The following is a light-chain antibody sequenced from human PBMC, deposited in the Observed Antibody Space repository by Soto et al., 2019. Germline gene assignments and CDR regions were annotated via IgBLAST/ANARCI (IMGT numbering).Light chain of an antibody. CDR3: QSYDRSLRACV. J-gene: IGLJ1*01. Sequence: QSALTQPPSVSGAPGQRVTISCTGTNSNIGSDYGVHWYQQFPGTAPKLLIYGNSNRPSGVPDRFSGSKPGTSASLAITGLQAEDEADYYCQSYDRSLRACVFGTGTKLTVL. V-gene: IGLV1-40*01. CDR2: GNS. CDR1: NSNIGSDYG.